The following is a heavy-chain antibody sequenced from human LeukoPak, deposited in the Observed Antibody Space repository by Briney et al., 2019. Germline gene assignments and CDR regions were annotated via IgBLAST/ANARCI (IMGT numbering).Heavy chain of an antibody. CDR3: AKRGYDSSGYYFIAAHEYFQH. Sequence: GGSLRLSCAASGFTFSSYAMSWVRQAPGKGLEWVSAISGSRGSTYYADSVKGRFTISRDNSKNTLYLQMNSLRAEDTAVYYCAKRGYDSSGYYFIAAHEYFQHWGQGTLVTVSS. D-gene: IGHD3-22*01. CDR1: GFTFSSYA. V-gene: IGHV3-23*01. J-gene: IGHJ1*01. CDR2: ISGSRGST.